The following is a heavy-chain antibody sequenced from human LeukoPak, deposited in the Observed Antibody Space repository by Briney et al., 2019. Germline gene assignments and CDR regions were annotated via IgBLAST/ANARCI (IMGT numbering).Heavy chain of an antibody. D-gene: IGHD3-22*01. CDR1: GGTFSSYA. J-gene: IGHJ4*02. V-gene: IGHV1-69*13. CDR2: IIPIFGTA. Sequence: GASVKVSCKASGGTFSSYAISWVRQAPGQGLEWMGRIIPIFGTANYAQKFQGRVTITADESTSTAYMELSSLRSEDTAVYYCARGIAADDSSGYYYEWGQGTLVTVSS. CDR3: ARGIAADDSSGYYYE.